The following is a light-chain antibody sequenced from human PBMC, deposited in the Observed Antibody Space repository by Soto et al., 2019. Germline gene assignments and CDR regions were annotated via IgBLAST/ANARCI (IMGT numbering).Light chain of an antibody. Sequence: DIQMTQSPSSLSACVGYRVTITCRASQTISNDLNWYQQKPGKAPKLLIYAASSLQSGVPSRFSDSGSGTDFTLSISILQPEDFATYYCQRSYSTSLTCGQGTKEEIK. CDR3: QRSYSTSLT. CDR1: QTISND. V-gene: IGKV1-39*01. CDR2: AAS. J-gene: IGKJ1*01.